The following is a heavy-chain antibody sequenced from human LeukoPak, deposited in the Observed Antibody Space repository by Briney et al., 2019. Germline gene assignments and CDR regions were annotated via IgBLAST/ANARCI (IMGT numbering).Heavy chain of an antibody. CDR3: ARVAAAGPPNLGWYFDL. J-gene: IGHJ2*01. Sequence: SETLSLTCTVSGGSVSSDSYYWSWIRQPPGKGLEWIGYIYFRGSTNYKSSLKSRVTISVDTSKNQFSLKLSAVTAADTAVHYCARVAAAGPPNLGWYFDLWGRGTLVTVSS. CDR2: IYFRGST. V-gene: IGHV4-61*01. D-gene: IGHD6-13*01. CDR1: GGSVSSDSYY.